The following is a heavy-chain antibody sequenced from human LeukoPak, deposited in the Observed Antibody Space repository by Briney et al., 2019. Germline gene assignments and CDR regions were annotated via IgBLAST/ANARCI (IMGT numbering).Heavy chain of an antibody. CDR2: ISYDGSNK. V-gene: IGHV3-30-3*01. J-gene: IGHJ4*02. CDR1: GFTFSSYA. CDR3: ARGGEGSLDY. Sequence: GGSLRLSCAASGFTFSSYAMHWVRQAPGKGLEWVAVISYDGSNKYYADSVKGRFTISRDNSKNTLYLQMNSLRAEDTAVYYCARGGEGSLDYWGQGTLVTVSP.